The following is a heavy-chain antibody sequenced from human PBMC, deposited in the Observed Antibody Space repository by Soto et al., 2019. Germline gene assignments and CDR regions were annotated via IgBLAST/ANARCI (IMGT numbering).Heavy chain of an antibody. D-gene: IGHD6-13*01. V-gene: IGHV3-7*04. CDR1: GFRFSTSW. CDR3: AGGGYSSSWYWVN. Sequence: GGSLRLSCAASGFRFSTSWMTWVRQAPGKGLEWVANIKRDGSEKYYEDSVKGRFTISRDNAKNSLYLQMNSLRAEDTAVYYCAGGGYSSSWYWVNWGQGALVTVSS. CDR2: IKRDGSEK. J-gene: IGHJ4*02.